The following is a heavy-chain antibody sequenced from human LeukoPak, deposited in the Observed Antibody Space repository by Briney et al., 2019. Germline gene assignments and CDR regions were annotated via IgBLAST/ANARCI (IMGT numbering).Heavy chain of an antibody. CDR2: ISTSGSYI. V-gene: IGHV3-21*01. D-gene: IGHD3-10*01. CDR1: GLTFSNYN. J-gene: IGHJ5*02. Sequence: GGSLRLSCAASGLTFSNYNMNWVRQAPGKGLEWVSSISTSGSYIYYANSMKGRFTISRDNAKNSLYLQMNSPRVEDSAVYYCATDLIHYYASGAKTWGQGTLVTVSS. CDR3: ATDLIHYYASGAKT.